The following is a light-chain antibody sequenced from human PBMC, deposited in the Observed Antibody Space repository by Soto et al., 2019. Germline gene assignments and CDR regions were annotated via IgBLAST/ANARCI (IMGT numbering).Light chain of an antibody. Sequence: DLPMTQSPSAMSASVGDRVTITCRASQDINNYLAWFQQKPGKVPQRLIYAASTLQSGVPSRFRGSGSGTEFTLTISSLQPEDFATYYCLQHKSYPLTFGGGTTVEIK. CDR1: QDINNY. J-gene: IGKJ4*01. CDR3: LQHKSYPLT. CDR2: AAS. V-gene: IGKV1-17*03.